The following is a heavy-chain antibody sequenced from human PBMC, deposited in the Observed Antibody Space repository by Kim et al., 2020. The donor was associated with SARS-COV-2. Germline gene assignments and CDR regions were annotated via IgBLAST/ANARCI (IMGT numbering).Heavy chain of an antibody. J-gene: IGHJ5*02. CDR3: ARVGQLLYRWFDP. D-gene: IGHD2-2*02. CDR1: GYTFTSYA. V-gene: IGHV7-4-1*02. CDR2: INTNPGNP. Sequence: ASVKVSCKASGYTFTSYAMNCVRQAPGQGLEWMGWINTNPGNPTYAQGFTGRFVFSLDTSVSTAYLQISSLKAEDTAVYYCARVGQLLYRWFDPWGQG.